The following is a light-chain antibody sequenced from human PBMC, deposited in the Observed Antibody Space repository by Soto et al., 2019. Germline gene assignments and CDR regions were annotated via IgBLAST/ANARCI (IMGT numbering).Light chain of an antibody. CDR2: DAS. CDR1: QSVRSD. J-gene: IGKJ4*01. Sequence: EIVLTQSPATRSLSPGERAPLSCRASQSVRSDLAWYQQKPGQAPRLLIYDASRRATGIPARFSGSGSGTDFTLTISSLEPEDFAVYYCQQLNNWPLTFGGGTKVEIK. CDR3: QQLNNWPLT. V-gene: IGKV3-11*01.